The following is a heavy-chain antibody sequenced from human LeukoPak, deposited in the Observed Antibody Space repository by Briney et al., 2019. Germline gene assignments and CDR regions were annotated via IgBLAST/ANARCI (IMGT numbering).Heavy chain of an antibody. D-gene: IGHD3-16*01. CDR2: IRSKANTYAT. CDR3: ARHCSVILEQEFGQAGGAFDI. CDR1: GFTFSGST. J-gene: IGHJ3*02. Sequence: GGSLRLSCAGSGFTFSGSTMHWVRQASGKGLEWVGPIRSKANTYATAYAASVKGRFTISRDDSKNTAFLQISSLTTEATAVYYCARHCSVILEQEFGQAGGAFDIWGQGTMVTVSS. V-gene: IGHV3-73*01.